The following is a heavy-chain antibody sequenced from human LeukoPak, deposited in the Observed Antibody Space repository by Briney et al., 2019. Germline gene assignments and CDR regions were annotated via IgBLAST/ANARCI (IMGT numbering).Heavy chain of an antibody. CDR2: IYWDSSSV. D-gene: IGHD2-2*01. CDR1: EFIFDDFA. J-gene: IGHJ3*02. Sequence: PGGSLRLSCTVSEFIFDDFAMHWVRQAPGKGLEWVSGIYWDSSSVDYADSVKGRFTISRDNAKNSLYLQMNSLRTEDTAVYYCARVLDFVVVPAATDAFDIWGQGTMVTVSS. CDR3: ARVLDFVVVPAATDAFDI. V-gene: IGHV3-9*01.